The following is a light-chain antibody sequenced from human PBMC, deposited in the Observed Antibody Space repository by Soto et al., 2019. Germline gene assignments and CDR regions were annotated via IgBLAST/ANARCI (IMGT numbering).Light chain of an antibody. V-gene: IGLV2-8*01. CDR1: SRDVGGNNY. Sequence: QSALTQSPSASGSPGQSVSISCTGTSRDVGGNNYVSWYQQHPGKAPKLMIYEVSKRPSGVPDRFSGSKSGNTASLTVSGLQAEDEADYYCQSYDSSLSGSEVFGTGTKVTVL. J-gene: IGLJ1*01. CDR2: EVS. CDR3: QSYDSSLSGSEV.